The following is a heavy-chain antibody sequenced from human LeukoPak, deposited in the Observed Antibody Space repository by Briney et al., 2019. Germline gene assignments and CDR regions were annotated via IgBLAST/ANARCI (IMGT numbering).Heavy chain of an antibody. D-gene: IGHD2-2*01. CDR3: AKDHDIVVVPAFDY. J-gene: IGHJ4*02. Sequence: PGGSLRLSCAASGFTFSSYGMHWVRQAPGKGLEWVAVISYDGGNKYYADSVKGRFTISRDNSENTLYLQMNSLRAEDTAVYYCAKDHDIVVVPAFDYWGQGTLVTVSS. V-gene: IGHV3-30*18. CDR2: ISYDGGNK. CDR1: GFTFSSYG.